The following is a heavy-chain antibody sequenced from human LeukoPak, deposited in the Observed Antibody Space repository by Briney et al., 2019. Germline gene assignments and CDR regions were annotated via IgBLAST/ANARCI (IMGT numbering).Heavy chain of an antibody. V-gene: IGHV3-30-3*01. CDR3: ARVRAARSFDY. J-gene: IGHJ4*02. D-gene: IGHD6-6*01. Sequence: GRSLRLSCAASGFTFSSYAMHWVRQAPGKGLEWVAVISYDGSNKYYADSVKGRFTISRDNANNALYLQMNSLRAEDTAVYYCARVRAARSFDYWGQGTLVTVSS. CDR2: ISYDGSNK. CDR1: GFTFSSYA.